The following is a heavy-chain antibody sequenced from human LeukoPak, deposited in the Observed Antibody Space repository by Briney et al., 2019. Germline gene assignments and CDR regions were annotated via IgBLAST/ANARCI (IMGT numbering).Heavy chain of an antibody. J-gene: IGHJ4*02. CDR1: GFTVSSSNY. CDR3: AREISRFGI. CDR2: IYTGGTT. Sequence: GGSLRLSCAASGFTVSSSNYMNWVRQAPGKGLEWVSGIYTGGTTYYTDSVKGRFTISRDNPNNTLYLQMHSLRAEDTAVYYCAREISRFGIWGQGTLVSVSS. V-gene: IGHV3-66*01. D-gene: IGHD3-16*01.